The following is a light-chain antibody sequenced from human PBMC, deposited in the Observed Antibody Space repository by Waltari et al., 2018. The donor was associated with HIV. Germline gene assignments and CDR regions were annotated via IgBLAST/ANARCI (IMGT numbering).Light chain of an antibody. CDR3: QQDYTTPPIT. CDR2: WAS. Sequence: DIVMTQSPDSLAVSLGERVTINCKSSQSVFYISNNKNYLAWYQQKPGQPPKLLIYWASTRVSGVPDRFSGSGSGTDFTLTISSLQAEDVAVYYCQQDYTTPPITFGQGTRLDIK. CDR1: QSVFYISNNKNY. V-gene: IGKV4-1*01. J-gene: IGKJ5*01.